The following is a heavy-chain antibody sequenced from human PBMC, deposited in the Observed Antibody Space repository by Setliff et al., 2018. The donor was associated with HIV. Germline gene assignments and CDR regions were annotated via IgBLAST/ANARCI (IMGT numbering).Heavy chain of an antibody. CDR1: GFAFSAYA. CDR3: AKAWGSGYPSFESALMFDV. CDR2: TTSNGRTT. D-gene: IGHD3-3*01. J-gene: IGHJ4*02. V-gene: IGHV3-23*01. Sequence: GGSLRLSCAASGFAFSAYAMTWVRQAPGKGLEWVSATTSNGRTTDDAESVRGRFTLSRDNSENTLYLQMTSLRAEDTAIYYCAKAWGSGYPSFESALMFDVWGQGTLVTVSS.